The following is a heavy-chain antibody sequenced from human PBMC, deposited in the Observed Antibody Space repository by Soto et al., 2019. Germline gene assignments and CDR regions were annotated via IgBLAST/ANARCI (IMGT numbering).Heavy chain of an antibody. V-gene: IGHV4-39*01. Sequence: SETLSLTCTVSGGSISSSSYYWGWIRQPPGKGLEWIGSVYYSGSTYYNPSLKSRVTISVDTSKNQFSLKLSSVTAADTAVYYCASPGVWERYYDFWSGYYREKYYFDYWGQGTLVTVSS. CDR3: ASPGVWERYYDFWSGYYREKYYFDY. D-gene: IGHD3-3*01. CDR1: GGSISSSSYY. J-gene: IGHJ4*02. CDR2: VYYSGST.